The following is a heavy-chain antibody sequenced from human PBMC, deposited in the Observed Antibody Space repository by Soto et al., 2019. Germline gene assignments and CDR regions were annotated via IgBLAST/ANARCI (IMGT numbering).Heavy chain of an antibody. Sequence: QVQLQESGPGLVKPSETLSLTCTVSGGSISSYYWSWIRQPPGKGLEWIGYIYYSGSTNYNPSLKSRVPISVETSKNQFPLKLSSVTAADTAVYYCARVRPYYDYIWGSYRLDNFDYWGQGTLVTVSS. CDR1: GGSISSYY. D-gene: IGHD3-16*02. CDR3: ARVRPYYDYIWGSYRLDNFDY. CDR2: IYYSGST. V-gene: IGHV4-59*01. J-gene: IGHJ4*02.